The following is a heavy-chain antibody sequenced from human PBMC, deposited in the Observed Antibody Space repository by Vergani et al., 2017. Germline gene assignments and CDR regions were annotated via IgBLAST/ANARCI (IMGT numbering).Heavy chain of an antibody. D-gene: IGHD6-13*01. CDR2: ISGSGGST. Sequence: EVQLLESGGGLVQPGGSLRLSCAASGFTFSRYAMSWVRQAPGKGLEWVSAISGSGGSTYYADSVKGRFTISRDNSKNTLYLQMNSLRAEDTAVEYCAKEPWSSSWYPLGYFDDWGQGTLVTVSS. CDR1: GFTFSRYA. V-gene: IGHV3-23*01. J-gene: IGHJ4*02. CDR3: AKEPWSSSWYPLGYFDD.